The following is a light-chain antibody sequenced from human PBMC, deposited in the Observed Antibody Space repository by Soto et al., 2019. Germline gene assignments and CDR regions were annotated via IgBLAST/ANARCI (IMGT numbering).Light chain of an antibody. Sequence: QLVLTQSPSVSGAPGQRVTISCTGSSSNIGAGYDVHWYQQFPGTAPKLLIYGNSNRPSGVPDRFSGSKSGTSASLAITGLQAEDEADYYCQSYDRSLSGSVFGGGTQLTVL. CDR1: SSNIGAGYD. J-gene: IGLJ2*01. CDR2: GNS. V-gene: IGLV1-40*01. CDR3: QSYDRSLSGSV.